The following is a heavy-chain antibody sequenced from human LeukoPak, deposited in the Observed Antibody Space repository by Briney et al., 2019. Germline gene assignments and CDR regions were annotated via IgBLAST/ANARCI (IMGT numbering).Heavy chain of an antibody. D-gene: IGHD1-14*01. J-gene: IGHJ4*02. CDR1: GGSFSGYY. CDR2: INHSGST. V-gene: IGHV4-34*01. CDR3: TRFSTASSRPAYY. Sequence: KPSETLSLTCAVYGGSFSGYYWSWIRQPPGKGLEWIGEINHSGSTNYNPSLKSRVTISVDTSKNQFSLNLSSVTAADTAVYYCTRFSTASSRPAYYWGQGTLVIVSS.